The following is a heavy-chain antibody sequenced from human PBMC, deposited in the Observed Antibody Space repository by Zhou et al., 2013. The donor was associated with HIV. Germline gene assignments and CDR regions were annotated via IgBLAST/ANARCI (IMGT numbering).Heavy chain of an antibody. V-gene: IGHV1-18*01. CDR2: FTTYKDIT. CDR3: ARGTSVASRPYGFDI. Sequence: QVQLVQSESEVKKPGASVKLSCEASGYTFTDYGVVWVRQAPGQGLEWVGWVSTVRQAPAQGLEWMGWFTTYKDITNYAQKFQDRVNMTTDTSTSTAYMELRSLTSDDTAVYYCARGTSVASRPYGFDIWGSKGQWSPSLQ. J-gene: IGHJ3*02. CDR1: GYTFTDYG. D-gene: IGHD2-2*01.